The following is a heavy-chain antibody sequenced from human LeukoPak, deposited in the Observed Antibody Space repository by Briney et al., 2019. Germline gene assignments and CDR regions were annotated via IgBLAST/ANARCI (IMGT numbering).Heavy chain of an antibody. D-gene: IGHD3-9*01. CDR3: ARTPQGDNYFDY. V-gene: IGHV4-4*07. J-gene: IGHJ4*02. CDR2: IYSSGRT. Sequence: SETLSLTCTVSGGSINNYYWTWIRQPAGKGLEWIGRIYSSGRTNYNPSLKSRVTMSVDTSNNQLSLMMTSVTAADTAVFYCARTPQGDNYFDYWGQGHLVTVSS. CDR1: GGSINNYY.